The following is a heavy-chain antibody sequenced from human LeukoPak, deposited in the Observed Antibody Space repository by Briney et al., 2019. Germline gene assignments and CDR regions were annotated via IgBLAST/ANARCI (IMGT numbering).Heavy chain of an antibody. CDR2: ISSSSSYI. Sequence: GGSLRLSCAASGFTFSSYSMNWVRQAPGEGLEWVSSISSSSSYIYYADSVKGRFTISRDNAKNSLYLQMNSLRTEDTAVYYCARSGGLQKFDYWGQGTLVTVSS. V-gene: IGHV3-21*01. J-gene: IGHJ4*02. CDR1: GFTFSSYS. D-gene: IGHD4-11*01. CDR3: ARSGGLQKFDY.